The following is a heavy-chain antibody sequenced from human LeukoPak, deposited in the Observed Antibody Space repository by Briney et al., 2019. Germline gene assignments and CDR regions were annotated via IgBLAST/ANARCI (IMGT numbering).Heavy chain of an antibody. J-gene: IGHJ5*02. D-gene: IGHD6-19*01. CDR1: GGTFSSYA. V-gene: IGHV1-69*04. CDR3: ASVLSGIAVAGSFDP. Sequence: SVKVSRKASGGTFSSYAISWVRQAPGQGLEWMGRIIPILGIANYAQKFQGRVTITADKSTSTAYMELSSLRSEDTAVYYCASVLSGIAVAGSFDPWGQGTLVTVSS. CDR2: IIPILGIA.